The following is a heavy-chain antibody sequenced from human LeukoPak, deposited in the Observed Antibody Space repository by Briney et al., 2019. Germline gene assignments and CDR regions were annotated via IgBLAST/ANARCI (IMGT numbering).Heavy chain of an antibody. Sequence: GGSLKLSCAASGFTFSDSAFHWVRQASGKGLEWVGRIRSKPNSYATAYTASVKGRFTISRDDSKNMAYLQMNSLNTEDTAMYYCTRHLIGSTLFDYWGQGTLVSVSS. V-gene: IGHV3-73*01. J-gene: IGHJ4*02. D-gene: IGHD2-15*01. CDR2: IRSKPNSYAT. CDR1: GFTFSDSA. CDR3: TRHLIGSTLFDY.